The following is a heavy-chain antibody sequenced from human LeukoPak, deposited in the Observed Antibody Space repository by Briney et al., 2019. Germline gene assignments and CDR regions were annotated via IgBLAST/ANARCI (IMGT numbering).Heavy chain of an antibody. D-gene: IGHD1-26*01. Sequence: SETLSLTCTVSGGSISSSSYYWGWIRQSPGKGLEWIGSIYYSGSTYYNPSLKSRVTISVDTSKNQFSLKLSSVTAADTAVYYCARDATVGATPFDYWGQGTLVTVSS. CDR1: GGSISSSSYY. J-gene: IGHJ4*02. CDR2: IYYSGST. V-gene: IGHV4-39*07. CDR3: ARDATVGATPFDY.